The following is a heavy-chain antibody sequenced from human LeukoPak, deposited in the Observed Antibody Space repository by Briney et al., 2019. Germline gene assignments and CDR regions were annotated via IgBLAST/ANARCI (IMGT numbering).Heavy chain of an antibody. Sequence: PGGSLRLSCAASGFTFSSYAMSWVRQAPGKGLEWVSGINWNGGTTAHADSMKGRFTISRDNAKNSLYLQMNSLRAEDTALYYCARVRVIWDLDDAFDIWGRGTMVTVSS. CDR3: ARVRVIWDLDDAFDI. CDR1: GFTFSSYA. D-gene: IGHD1-26*01. CDR2: INWNGGTT. V-gene: IGHV3-20*04. J-gene: IGHJ3*02.